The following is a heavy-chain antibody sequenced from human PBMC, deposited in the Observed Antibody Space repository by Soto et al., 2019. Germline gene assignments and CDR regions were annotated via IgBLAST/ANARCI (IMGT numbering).Heavy chain of an antibody. Sequence: GASVKVSCKASGYTFTSYGISWVRQAPGQGLEWMGWISAYNGNTNYAQKLQGRVTMTTDTSTSTAYMELRSLRSDDTAVYYCAREEDSSGWYVWYFDYWGQGTLVTVSS. D-gene: IGHD6-19*01. CDR3: AREEDSSGWYVWYFDY. CDR2: ISAYNGNT. CDR1: GYTFTSYG. J-gene: IGHJ4*02. V-gene: IGHV1-18*01.